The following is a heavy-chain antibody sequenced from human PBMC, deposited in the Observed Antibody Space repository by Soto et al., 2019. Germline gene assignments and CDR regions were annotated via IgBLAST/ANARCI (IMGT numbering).Heavy chain of an antibody. CDR3: ARDLWFGELFAGADI. V-gene: IGHV4-31*03. D-gene: IGHD3-10*01. CDR1: GGSISSGGYY. CDR2: IYYSGST. Sequence: QVQLQESGPGLVKPSQTLSLTCTVSGGSISSGGYYWSWIRQYPGKGLEWIGYIYYSGSTYYNPSLKSRVTISVDTSKNQFSLKLSSVTAADTAVYYCARDLWFGELFAGADIWGQGTMVTVSS. J-gene: IGHJ3*02.